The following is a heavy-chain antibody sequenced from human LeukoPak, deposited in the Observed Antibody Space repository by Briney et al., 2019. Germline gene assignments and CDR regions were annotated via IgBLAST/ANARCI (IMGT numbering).Heavy chain of an antibody. CDR3: AREGSSSFH. J-gene: IGHJ4*02. V-gene: IGHV4-61*01. CDR1: GGSVSSGSYY. D-gene: IGHD6-6*01. Sequence: SETLSLTCTVSGGSVSSGSYYWSWIRQPPGKGLEWIGYIYYSGSTNYNPSLKSRVTISVDTSKNQFSLKLSSVTAADTAVYYCAREGSSSFHWGQGTLVTVSS. CDR2: IYYSGST.